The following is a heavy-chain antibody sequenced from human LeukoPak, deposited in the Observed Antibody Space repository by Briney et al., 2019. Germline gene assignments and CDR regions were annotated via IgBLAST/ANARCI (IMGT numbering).Heavy chain of an antibody. J-gene: IGHJ4*02. CDR1: GGSFSGYY. Sequence: SETLSLTCAVYGGSFSGYYWSWIRQPPGKGLEWIGEINHSGSTNYNPSLKSRVTISVDTSKNQFSLKLSSVTAADTAVYYCARSRRSRNFDWSRRYFDYWGQGTLVTVSS. CDR3: ARSRRSRNFDWSRRYFDY. D-gene: IGHD3-9*01. CDR2: INHSGST. V-gene: IGHV4-34*01.